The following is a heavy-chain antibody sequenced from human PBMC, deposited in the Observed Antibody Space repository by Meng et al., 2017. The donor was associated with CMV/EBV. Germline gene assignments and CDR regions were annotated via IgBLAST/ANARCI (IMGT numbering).Heavy chain of an antibody. CDR3: ATTAGSGSYIFDY. J-gene: IGHJ4*02. CDR2: ISGSGGST. CDR1: GFTFSSYA. D-gene: IGHD3-10*01. V-gene: IGHV3-23*01. Sequence: AASGFTFSSYAMGWVRQAPGKGLEWVSAISGSGGSTYYADSVKGRFTISRDNSKNTLYLQMNSLRAEDTAVYYCATTAGSGSYIFDYWGQGTLVTVSS.